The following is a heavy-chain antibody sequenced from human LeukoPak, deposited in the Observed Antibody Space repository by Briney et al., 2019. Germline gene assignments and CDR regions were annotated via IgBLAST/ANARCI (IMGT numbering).Heavy chain of an antibody. CDR2: INPSGGST. V-gene: IGHV1-46*01. D-gene: IGHD1-1*01. J-gene: IGHJ6*02. CDR1: GYTFTSYY. CDR3: ASFDEGSVEPDYYYYGMDV. Sequence: ASVKVPCKASGYTFTSYYMHWVRQAPGQGLEWMGIINPSGGSTSYAQKFQGRVTMTRDTSTSTVYMELSSLRSEDTAVYYCASFDEGSVEPDYYYYGMDVWGQGTTVTVSS.